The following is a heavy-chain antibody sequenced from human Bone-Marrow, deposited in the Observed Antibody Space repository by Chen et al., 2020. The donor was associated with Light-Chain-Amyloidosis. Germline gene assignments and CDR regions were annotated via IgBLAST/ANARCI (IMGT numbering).Heavy chain of an antibody. CDR1: GLTFSSHW. D-gene: IGHD5-12*01. J-gene: IGHJ4*02. CDR2: INGDGSNI. V-gene: IGHV3-74*01. Sequence: EEQLVESGGGSVQPGGSLRLSCTASGLTFSSHWMHWVRQAPGKGLVWVSRINGDGSNIYYAHSVKGRFTISRDNAKNTLYLQMNSLRAEDTAVYFCARGYSGYGNFDYWGQGTLVTVSS. CDR3: ARGYSGYGNFDY.